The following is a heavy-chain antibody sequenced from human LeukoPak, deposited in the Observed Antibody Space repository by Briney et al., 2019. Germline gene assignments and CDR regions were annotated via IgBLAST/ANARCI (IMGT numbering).Heavy chain of an antibody. CDR1: GYTFTGYY. CDR2: INPNSGGT. V-gene: IGHV1-2*02. Sequence: ASVKVSCKASGYTFTGYYMHWVRQAPGQGLEWMGWINPNSGGTNYAQKFQGRVTMTRDTSISTAYMELSRLRSDDTAVYYCARGRVGVVAANYYYYYMDVWGKGTTVTISS. D-gene: IGHD2-15*01. CDR3: ARGRVGVVAANYYYYYMDV. J-gene: IGHJ6*03.